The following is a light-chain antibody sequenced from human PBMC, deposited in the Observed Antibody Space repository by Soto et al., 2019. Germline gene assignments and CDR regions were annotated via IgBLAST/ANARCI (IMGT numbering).Light chain of an antibody. CDR1: QSVSSSY. J-gene: IGKJ3*01. V-gene: IGKV3-20*01. CDR2: GAS. Sequence: EIVLTQSPGTLSLSPGERATLSCRASQSVSSSYLAWYQQKPGQAPRLLIYGASSMATGIPDRFSGSGSGTDFAITISRLEPEAFAVYYCQQYGSSKFTFGPGTKVDIK. CDR3: QQYGSSKFT.